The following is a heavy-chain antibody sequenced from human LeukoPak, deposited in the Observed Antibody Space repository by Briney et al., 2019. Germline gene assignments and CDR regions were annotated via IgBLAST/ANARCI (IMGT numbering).Heavy chain of an antibody. V-gene: IGHV4-30-4*01. Sequence: SETLSLTCTVSGGSISSGDYYWSWIRQPPGKGLEWIGYIYYSGSTYYNPSLKSRVTISVDTSKNQFSLKLSSVTAADTAVYYCARYTATTATFDYWGQGTLVTVSS. D-gene: IGHD4-17*01. CDR3: ARYTATTATFDY. J-gene: IGHJ4*02. CDR1: GGSISSGDYY. CDR2: IYYSGST.